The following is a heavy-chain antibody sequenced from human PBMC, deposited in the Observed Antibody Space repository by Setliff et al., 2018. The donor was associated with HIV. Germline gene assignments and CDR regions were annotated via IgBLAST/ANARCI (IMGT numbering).Heavy chain of an antibody. D-gene: IGHD2-8*02. Sequence: GGSLRLSCAASAFTFSSFTMSWVRQAPGKGLEWVSSISSSSSFIYYADSLKGRFTISRDNAKNPLYLQMNSLRAEDTAVYYCARDIGGVPERTVFDVWGQGTMVTV. CDR2: ISSSSSFI. V-gene: IGHV3-21*01. CDR3: ARDIGGVPERTVFDV. J-gene: IGHJ3*01. CDR1: AFTFSSFT.